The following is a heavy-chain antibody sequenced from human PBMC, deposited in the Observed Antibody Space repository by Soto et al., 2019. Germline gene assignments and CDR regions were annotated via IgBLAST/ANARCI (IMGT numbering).Heavy chain of an antibody. CDR3: ARSVTTHLAADF. CDR1: GYTFTGYY. J-gene: IGHJ4*02. Sequence: EASVKVSCKASGYTFTGYYMHWVRQAPGQGLEWMGWINPNSGATNYAQKFQGWVTLTRDTSVTTAYMEVSRLTSGDTAVYFCARSVTTHLAADFWGQGTLVTVSS. CDR2: INPNSGAT. D-gene: IGHD4-17*01. V-gene: IGHV1-2*04.